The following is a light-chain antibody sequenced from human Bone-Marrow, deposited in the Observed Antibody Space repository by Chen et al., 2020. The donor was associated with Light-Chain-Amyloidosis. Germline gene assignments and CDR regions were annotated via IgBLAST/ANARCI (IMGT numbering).Light chain of an antibody. CDR3: QQYGTSPLT. Sequence: EIVLTQSPGTLSLSQGEGANISCRASQTISSNYLTWYQQKFGQAPRLLIYGSSSRATGIPDRFTGSGSETDFTLTINRLEPEDFAMYYCQQYGTSPLTFGGGTKVEIK. V-gene: IGKV3-20*01. J-gene: IGKJ4*01. CDR1: QTISSNY. CDR2: GSS.